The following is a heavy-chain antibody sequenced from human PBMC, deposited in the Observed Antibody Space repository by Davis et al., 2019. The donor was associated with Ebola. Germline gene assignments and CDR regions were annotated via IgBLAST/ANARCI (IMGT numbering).Heavy chain of an antibody. V-gene: IGHV7-4-1*02. D-gene: IGHD6-13*01. J-gene: IGHJ4*02. Sequence: AASVKVSCKVSGYTLTELSMHWVRQAPGKGLEWMGWINTNTGNPTYAQGFTGRFVFSLDTSVSTAYLQISSLKAEDTAVYYCARGGQLGNWGQGTLVTVSS. CDR2: INTNTGNP. CDR1: GYTLTELS. CDR3: ARGGQLGN.